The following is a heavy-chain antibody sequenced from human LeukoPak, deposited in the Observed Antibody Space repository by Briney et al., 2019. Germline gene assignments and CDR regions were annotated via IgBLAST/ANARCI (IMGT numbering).Heavy chain of an antibody. Sequence: PSETLSLTCSVSGGSISTSYWNWIRQPPGKGLGWIGYISYTGNTNYNPSLKGRVTISVDTSKNQFSLKLSSVTAADTAVYYCARAHFRSEFTDWYFDLWGRGTLVTVSS. V-gene: IGHV4-59*12. D-gene: IGHD3-10*01. CDR3: ARAHFRSEFTDWYFDL. CDR1: GGSISTSY. J-gene: IGHJ2*01. CDR2: ISYTGNT.